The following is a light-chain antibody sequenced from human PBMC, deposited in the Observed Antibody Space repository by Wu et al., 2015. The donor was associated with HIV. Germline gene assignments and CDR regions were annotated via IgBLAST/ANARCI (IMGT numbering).Light chain of an antibody. Sequence: EIVLTQSPGTLSVSPGESVSLSCRASQTVGDMSVAWYQQKTGQAPRLLIYGASSRAAGIPDRFSGSGSGTEFTLTISSLQSEDFAIHFCQQYNNWPPTFGPGTKVDIK. CDR1: QTVGDM. CDR3: QQYNNWPPT. J-gene: IGKJ3*01. V-gene: IGKV3D-15*01. CDR2: GAS.